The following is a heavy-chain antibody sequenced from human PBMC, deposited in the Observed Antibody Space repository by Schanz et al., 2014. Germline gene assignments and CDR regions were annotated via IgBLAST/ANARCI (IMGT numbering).Heavy chain of an antibody. Sequence: EMQLLESGGGLIQPGGSLRLSCATSGLTFTSAWMSWVRQAPGKGLEWVGRIKGKTDGGTADYAAPMKGRFTISRDDSKNTLCLQMNSLRAEDTAVYYCARDHTTESYYSAGPPIDYWGQGTLLTVSS. CDR1: GLTFTSAW. J-gene: IGHJ4*02. CDR3: ARDHTTESYYSAGPPIDY. D-gene: IGHD1-26*01. V-gene: IGHV3-15*01. CDR2: IKGKTDGGTA.